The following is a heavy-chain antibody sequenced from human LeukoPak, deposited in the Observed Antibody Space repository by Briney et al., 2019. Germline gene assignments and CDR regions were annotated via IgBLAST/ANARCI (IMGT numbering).Heavy chain of an antibody. D-gene: IGHD3-3*01. J-gene: IGHJ6*03. CDR1: GFTFSSYS. CDR2: ISSSSSYI. Sequence: PGGSLRLSCAASGFTFSSYSMNWVRQAPGKGLEWVSSISSSSSYIYYADSVKGRFTISRDNAKNSLYLQMNSLRAEDTAVYYCASRHRLELYDLEPTIQSHYMDVWGKGTTVTVSS. CDR3: ASRHRLELYDLEPTIQSHYMDV. V-gene: IGHV3-21*01.